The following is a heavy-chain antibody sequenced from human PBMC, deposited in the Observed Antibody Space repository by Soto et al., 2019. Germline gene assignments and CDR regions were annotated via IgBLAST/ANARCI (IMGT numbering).Heavy chain of an antibody. CDR2: IWYDGSNK. CDR3: ASGGLRYFDWLLLPSDY. Sequence: QVRLVESGGGVVQPGRSLRLSCAASGFTFSSYGMHWVRQAPGKGLEWVAVIWYDGSNKYYADSVKGRFTISRDNSKNTLYLQMNSLRAEDTAVYYCASGGLRYFDWLLLPSDYWGQGTLVTVSS. D-gene: IGHD3-9*01. V-gene: IGHV3-33*01. J-gene: IGHJ4*02. CDR1: GFTFSSYG.